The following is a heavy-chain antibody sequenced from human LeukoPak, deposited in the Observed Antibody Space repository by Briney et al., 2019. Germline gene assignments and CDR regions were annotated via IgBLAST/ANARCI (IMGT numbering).Heavy chain of an antibody. D-gene: IGHD5-18*01. V-gene: IGHV1-18*01. CDR2: ISAYNGNT. CDR1: GYIFTSYV. CDR3: ARSGHVDTAMDY. Sequence: ASVKVSCKASGYIFTSYVINWVRQAPGQGLEWMGWISAYNGNTHYAQKLQGRVTMTTDTSTSTAYMELRSLRSDDTGVYYCARSGHVDTAMDYWGQGTLVTVSS. J-gene: IGHJ4*02.